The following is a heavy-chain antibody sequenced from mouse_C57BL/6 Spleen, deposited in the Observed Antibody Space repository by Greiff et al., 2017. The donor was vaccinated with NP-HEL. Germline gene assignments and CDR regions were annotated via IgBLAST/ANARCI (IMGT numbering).Heavy chain of an antibody. V-gene: IGHV1-62-2*01. CDR2: FYPGSGSI. Sequence: SGAGLVKPGASVKLSCKASGYTFTEYTIHWVKQRSGQGLEWSGWFYPGSGSIKYNEKFKDKATLTADQSSSTVYMERSRLTSEDSAVYFCARHEEGFYYFDYWGQGTTLTVSS. J-gene: IGHJ2*01. CDR1: GYTFTEYT. CDR3: ARHEEGFYYFDY.